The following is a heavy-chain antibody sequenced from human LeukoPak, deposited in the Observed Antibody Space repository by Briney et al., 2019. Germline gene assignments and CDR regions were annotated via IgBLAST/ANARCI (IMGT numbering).Heavy chain of an antibody. CDR2: IYYSGST. V-gene: IGHV4-59*08. J-gene: IGHJ3*02. CDR1: GGSISSYY. Sequence: SETLSLTCTVSGGSISSYYWSWIRQPPGKGLEWIGYIYYSGSTNYNPSLKSRVTVSVDTSKNQFSLKLSSVTAADTAVYYCARTQGRSAFDIWGQGTMVIVSS. CDR3: ARTQGRSAFDI.